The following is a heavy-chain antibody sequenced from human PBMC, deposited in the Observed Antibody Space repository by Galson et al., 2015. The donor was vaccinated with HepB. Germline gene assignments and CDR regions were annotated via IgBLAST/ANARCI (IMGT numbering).Heavy chain of an antibody. CDR1: GFTFSTYW. Sequence: SLRLSCAVSGFTFSTYWMSWVRQAPGKGLEWVANIKQDGSEKYYVDSVKGRFTISRDNAKNSLYLQMNSLRAEDTAVYYCARDGFDYSNPLDYYDMDVWGQGTTVTVSS. CDR3: ARDGFDYSNPLDYYDMDV. CDR2: IKQDGSEK. J-gene: IGHJ6*02. D-gene: IGHD4-11*01. V-gene: IGHV3-7*03.